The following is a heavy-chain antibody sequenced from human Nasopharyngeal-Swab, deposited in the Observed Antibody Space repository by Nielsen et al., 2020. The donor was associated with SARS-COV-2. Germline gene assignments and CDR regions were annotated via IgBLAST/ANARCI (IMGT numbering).Heavy chain of an antibody. CDR3: ARDFGNGTPYYLDY. Sequence: ASVKVSCKASGYTFRDYGISWVRQAPGQGLEWMGWISGYNGDTNYVQKLQGRVTMTTDRSTSTAYMELRSLTSDDAAVYYCARDFGNGTPYYLDYWGQGTLVTVSS. V-gene: IGHV1-18*01. CDR1: GYTFRDYG. J-gene: IGHJ4*02. D-gene: IGHD2-8*01. CDR2: ISGYNGDT.